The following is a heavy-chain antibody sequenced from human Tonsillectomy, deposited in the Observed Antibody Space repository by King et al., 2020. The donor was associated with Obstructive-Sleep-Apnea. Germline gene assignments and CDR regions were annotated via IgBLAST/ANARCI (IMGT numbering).Heavy chain of an antibody. CDR2: IYYSGST. J-gene: IGHJ6*02. V-gene: IGHV4-59*08. CDR3: ARNTEHYYYYGMDV. D-gene: IGHD1-26*01. Sequence: VQLQESGPGLVKPSETLSLTCTVSGDSISSDYWSWIRQPPGKGLEWIGYIYYSGSTKYNPSLKSRVTISVDTSKNQFSLKLSSVTAADTAVYYCARNTEHYYYYGMDVWGQGTTVTVSS. CDR1: GDSISSDY.